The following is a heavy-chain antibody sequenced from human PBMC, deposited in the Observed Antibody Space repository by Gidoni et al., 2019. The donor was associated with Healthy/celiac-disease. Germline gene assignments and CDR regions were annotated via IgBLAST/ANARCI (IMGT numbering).Heavy chain of an antibody. CDR3: ARHSRTYYDFWSGSHAFDI. D-gene: IGHD3-3*01. CDR2: IYYSGST. CDR1: GGSISSSSYY. Sequence: QLQLQESGPGLVKPSETLSLTCTVSGGSISSSSYYWGWIRQPPGKGLEWIGIIYYSGSTYYNPSLKSRVTISGDTSKNQFSLKLSSVTAADTAVYYCARHSRTYYDFWSGSHAFDIWGQGTMVTVSS. V-gene: IGHV4-39*01. J-gene: IGHJ3*02.